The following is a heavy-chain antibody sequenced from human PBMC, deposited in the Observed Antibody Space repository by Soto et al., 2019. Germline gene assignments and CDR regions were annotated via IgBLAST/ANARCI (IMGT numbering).Heavy chain of an antibody. CDR3: TRWNGYADY. CDR1: GFRYSTYG. CDR2: VSGGSGTT. J-gene: IGHJ4*02. Sequence: EVQLLESGGGLVQPGGSLRLSCAVSGFRYSTYGVTWVRQAPGKGLEWVSGVSGGSGTTHYKDSVRGRFTVTGDNSKNTVYLEMNSLRLEDTAVYYCTRWNGYADYWSQGTLVTVSS. D-gene: IGHD1-1*01. V-gene: IGHV3-23*01.